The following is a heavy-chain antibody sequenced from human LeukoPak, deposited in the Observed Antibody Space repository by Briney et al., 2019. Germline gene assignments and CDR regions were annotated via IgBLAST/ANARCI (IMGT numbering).Heavy chain of an antibody. CDR1: GGSISSYY. V-gene: IGHV4-4*07. CDR2: IYTSGST. CDR3: ARGGFRYCSSTSCYLAG. Sequence: SETLSLTCTVSGGSISSYYWSWIRQPARKGLEWIGRIYTSGSTNYNPSLKSRVTMSVDTSKNQFSLKLSSVTAADTAVYYCARGGFRYCSSTSCYLAGWGQGTLVTVSS. D-gene: IGHD2-2*01. J-gene: IGHJ4*02.